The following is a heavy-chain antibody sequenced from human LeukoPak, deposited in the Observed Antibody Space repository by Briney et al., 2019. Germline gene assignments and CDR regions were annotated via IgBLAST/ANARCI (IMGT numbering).Heavy chain of an antibody. D-gene: IGHD1-7*01. CDR1: GYTFTDYY. Sequence: ASVKVSCKASGYTFTDYYMHWVRQAPGQGLEWMGWINPNSGGTNYAQKFQGRVTMTRDTSISTAYMELSRLRSDDTAVHYCARDWINWNYVPTLGFDPWGQGTLVTVSS. CDR2: INPNSGGT. CDR3: ARDWINWNYVPTLGFDP. J-gene: IGHJ5*02. V-gene: IGHV1-2*02.